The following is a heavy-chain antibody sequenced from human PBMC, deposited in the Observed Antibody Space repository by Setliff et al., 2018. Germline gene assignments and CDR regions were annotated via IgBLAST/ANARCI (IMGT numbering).Heavy chain of an antibody. CDR3: ARGPLDFVVVPAAAKFDY. V-gene: IGHV1-18*01. D-gene: IGHD2-2*01. CDR2: MSA. Sequence: ASVKVSCKASGYTFTNYGINWVRQAPGQGLEWMGWMSAYAQKFQGRVTMTTDTPTSTAYMELRSLTSDDTAVYYCARGPLDFVVVPAAAKFDYWGHGTLVTVSS. CDR1: GYTFTNYG. J-gene: IGHJ4*01.